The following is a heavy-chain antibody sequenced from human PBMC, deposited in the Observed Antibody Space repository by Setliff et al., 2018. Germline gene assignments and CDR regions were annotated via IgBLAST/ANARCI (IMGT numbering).Heavy chain of an antibody. J-gene: IGHJ3*01. V-gene: IGHV4-39*01. Sequence: PSETLSLTCTVSGGSISRSSYLWGWIRQPPGKGLEWIGNMKSTGNTYYNPSLQSRVTKSVDTSKNQFSLELTTVTATDTAVYYCARRGVAVAGANGAFDVWGQGSMVTVSS. D-gene: IGHD6-19*01. CDR1: GGSISRSSYL. CDR2: MKSTGNT. CDR3: ARRGVAVAGANGAFDV.